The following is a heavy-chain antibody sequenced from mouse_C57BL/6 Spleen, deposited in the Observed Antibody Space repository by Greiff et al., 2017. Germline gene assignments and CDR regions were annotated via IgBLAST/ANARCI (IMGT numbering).Heavy chain of an antibody. J-gene: IGHJ3*01. Sequence: EVKLMESAGGLVQPGSSMKLSCTASGFTFSDYYMAWVRQVPEKGLEWVANINYDGSSTYYLDSLKSRFIISRDNAKNLLYLQMSSLKSEDTATYYCARGGNWDFAYWGQGTLVTVSA. V-gene: IGHV5-16*01. CDR1: GFTFSDYY. D-gene: IGHD4-1*01. CDR2: INYDGSST. CDR3: ARGGNWDFAY.